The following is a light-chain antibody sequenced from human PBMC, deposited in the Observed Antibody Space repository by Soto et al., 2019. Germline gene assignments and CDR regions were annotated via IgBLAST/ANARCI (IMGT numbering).Light chain of an antibody. CDR2: GAS. CDR1: QSVISGY. CDR3: QQYGSSPWT. Sequence: EMVLTQSPCTLALARGEGATLSCRASQSVISGYGGWYQQKPGQAPTPLIYGASSRAIGIPDTFSGSGSGTDFTLTISRLEPEDFAVYYCQQYGSSPWTFGQGTKVDIK. J-gene: IGKJ1*01. V-gene: IGKV3-20*01.